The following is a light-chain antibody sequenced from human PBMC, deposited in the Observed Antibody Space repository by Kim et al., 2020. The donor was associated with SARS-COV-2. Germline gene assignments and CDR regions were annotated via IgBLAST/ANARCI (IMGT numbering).Light chain of an antibody. CDR3: QQYDDLPIS. Sequence: ASVGDRFTFTCQASQDIRKSLNRYQQNAGKAPKVLIYDASILGTGVPSRFRGSGSGTEFTFTITSLQSKDFAPYYCQQYDDLPISFGGGTKLDIK. J-gene: IGKJ4*01. CDR1: QDIRKS. CDR2: DAS. V-gene: IGKV1-33*01.